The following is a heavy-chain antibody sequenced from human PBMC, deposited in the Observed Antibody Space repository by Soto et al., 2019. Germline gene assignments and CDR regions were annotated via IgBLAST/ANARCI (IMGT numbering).Heavy chain of an antibody. CDR1: GGSISSSNW. J-gene: IGHJ3*02. CDR2: IYHSGST. CDR3: ARISQYCSGGSCYTGVFAFDI. V-gene: IGHV4-4*02. D-gene: IGHD2-15*01. Sequence: QVQLQESGPGLVKPSGTLSLTCAVSGGSISSSNWWSWVRQPPGKGLEWIGEIYHSGSTNYNPSLKSQVTISVDKSKNQFSLKLSSVTAADTAVYYCARISQYCSGGSCYTGVFAFDIWGQGTMVTVSS.